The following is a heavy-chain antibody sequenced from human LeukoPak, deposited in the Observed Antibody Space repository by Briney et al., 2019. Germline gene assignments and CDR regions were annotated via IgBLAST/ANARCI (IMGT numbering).Heavy chain of an antibody. CDR3: ARDSAYVGSGSYFDY. J-gene: IGHJ4*02. V-gene: IGHV3-7*01. Sequence: PGGSLRLSCAASGFTFSSYWMSWVRQAPGKGLEWVANIKQDGSEKYYVDSVKGRFTISRDNAKNSLYLQMNSLRAEDTAVYYCARDSAYVGSGSYFDYWGQGTLVTVSS. D-gene: IGHD3-10*01. CDR2: IKQDGSEK. CDR1: GFTFSSYW.